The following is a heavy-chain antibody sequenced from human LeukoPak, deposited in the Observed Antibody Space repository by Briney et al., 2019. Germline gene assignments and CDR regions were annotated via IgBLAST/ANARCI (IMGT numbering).Heavy chain of an antibody. J-gene: IGHJ4*02. V-gene: IGHV4-39*07. CDR3: ARYDSSGFYQYYIDY. CDR2: IFYSGST. CDR1: GGSISSSSYY. D-gene: IGHD3-22*01. Sequence: SKTLSLTCTVSGGSISSSSYYWGWIRQPPGKGLEWIGNIFYSGSTRYTPSLKSRVTISVDTSKNQVSLKLTSVSAADTAVYYCARYDSSGFYQYYIDYWGQGTLVTVSS.